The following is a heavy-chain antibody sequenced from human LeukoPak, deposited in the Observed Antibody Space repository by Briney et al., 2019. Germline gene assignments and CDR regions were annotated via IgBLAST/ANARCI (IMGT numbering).Heavy chain of an antibody. D-gene: IGHD1-1*01. Sequence: ASVKVSCKASGGTFSSYGFSWVRQGPGQGLEWMVGTIPMFHTTVYAQKFQGRVTISTDESTSTAYMEVSSLRSEDTAVYYCARGGVTTLDWFDPWGQGTLVTVSS. V-gene: IGHV1-69*05. CDR1: GGTFSSYG. CDR2: TIPMFHTT. J-gene: IGHJ5*02. CDR3: ARGGVTTLDWFDP.